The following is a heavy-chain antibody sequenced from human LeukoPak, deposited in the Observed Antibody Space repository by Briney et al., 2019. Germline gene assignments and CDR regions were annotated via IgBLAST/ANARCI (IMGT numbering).Heavy chain of an antibody. J-gene: IGHJ3*01. D-gene: IGHD3-22*01. CDR3: ARPNITPYYDSRGYDAFDV. CDR1: GYSFTSYW. Sequence: GESLKISCKGSGYSFTSYWIGWVRQMPGKGLEWMGIIYPDDSDTRYSPSFQGQVTISADKSVSIAYLQWSSLKASDTAMYYCARPNITPYYDSRGYDAFDVWGQGTMVIVSS. V-gene: IGHV5-51*01. CDR2: IYPDDSDT.